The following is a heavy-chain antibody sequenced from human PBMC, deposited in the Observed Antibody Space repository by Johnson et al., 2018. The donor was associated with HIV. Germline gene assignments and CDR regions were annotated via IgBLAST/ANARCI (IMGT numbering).Heavy chain of an antibody. Sequence: MQLVESGGGLVQRGGSLRLSCVASGFTVSSNYMHWVRQAPEKGLEWVSGINWNGGSTGYADSVKGRFTISRDNAKNSLYLQVNSLIAEDMAVYYCAKSTWELRHLDAFDIWGQGTMVTVSS. D-gene: IGHD1-26*01. CDR1: GFTVSSNY. J-gene: IGHJ3*02. CDR2: INWNGGST. CDR3: AKSTWELRHLDAFDI. V-gene: IGHV3-20*04.